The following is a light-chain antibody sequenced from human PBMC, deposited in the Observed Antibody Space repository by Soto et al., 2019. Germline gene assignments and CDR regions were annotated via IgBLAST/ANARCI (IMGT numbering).Light chain of an antibody. J-gene: IGLJ2*01. CDR3: SAWDDSLNGVV. CDR1: STNVGSNN. V-gene: IGLV1-44*01. Sequence: QSVLTQPPSASGTPGQRVTISCSGSSTNVGSNNVNWYQQLQGTTPKLLIYSNNQRPSGVPDRFCGSWAGTSASLVIRGLASEDEDDYCCSAWDDSLNGVVFGGGTKLTVL. CDR2: SNN.